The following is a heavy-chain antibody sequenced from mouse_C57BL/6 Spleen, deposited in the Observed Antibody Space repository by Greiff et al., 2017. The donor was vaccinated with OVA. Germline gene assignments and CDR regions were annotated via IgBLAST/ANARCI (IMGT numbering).Heavy chain of an antibody. CDR1: GYTFTDYE. V-gene: IGHV1-15*01. Sequence: QVHVKQSGAELVRPGASVTLSCKASGYTFTDYEMHWVKQTPVHGLEWIGAIDPETGGTAYNQKFKGKAILTADKSSSTAYMERRSLTSEDSAVYYCTRRATVVRYAMDYWGQGTTVTVAS. D-gene: IGHD1-1*01. CDR2: IDPETGGT. J-gene: IGHJ4*01. CDR3: TRRATVVRYAMDY.